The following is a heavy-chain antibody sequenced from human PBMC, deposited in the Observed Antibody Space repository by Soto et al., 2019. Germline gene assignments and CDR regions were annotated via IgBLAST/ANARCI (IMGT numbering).Heavy chain of an antibody. CDR2: VIPFFGTP. D-gene: IGHD4-17*01. CDR3: AREVVTETTLGYFDY. J-gene: IGHJ4*02. Sequence: IQSGAELKGPGSSVKVSCTASGGTFSSDAVSWVRQAPGQGLEWMGRVIPFFGTPDYAQHFRGRVTITADTSTNTTYMELTSLRSDDTAVYYCAREVVTETTLGYFDYWGQGTLVTVSS. CDR1: GGTFSSDA. V-gene: IGHV1-69*06.